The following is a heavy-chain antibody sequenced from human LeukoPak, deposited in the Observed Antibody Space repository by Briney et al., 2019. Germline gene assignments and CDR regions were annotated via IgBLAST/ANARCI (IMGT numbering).Heavy chain of an antibody. D-gene: IGHD3-3*01. V-gene: IGHV1-2*02. CDR2: INPNSGGT. CDR1: GYTFTGDY. J-gene: IGHJ6*03. CDR3: ARAQPWSGYYYYYYYMDV. Sequence: ASVKVSCKASGYTFTGDYMHWVRQAPGQGLEWMGWINPNSGGTNYAQKFQGRVTMTRDTSISTAYMELSRLRSDDTAVYYCARAQPWSGYYYYYYYMDVWGKGTTVTVSS.